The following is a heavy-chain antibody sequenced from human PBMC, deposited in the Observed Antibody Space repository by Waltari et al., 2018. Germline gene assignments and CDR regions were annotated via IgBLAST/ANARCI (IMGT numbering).Heavy chain of an antibody. CDR1: GFTFDDYA. Sequence: EVQLVESGGGLVQPGRSLRLSCAASGFTFDDYAMHWVRQAPGKGLEWVSGISWNSGSIGYADSVKGRFTISRDNAKNSLYLQMNSLRAEDTASYYCAKGGYSYGRGSWHFDLWGRGTLVTVSS. J-gene: IGHJ2*01. V-gene: IGHV3-9*01. CDR2: ISWNSGSI. CDR3: AKGGYSYGRGSWHFDL. D-gene: IGHD5-18*01.